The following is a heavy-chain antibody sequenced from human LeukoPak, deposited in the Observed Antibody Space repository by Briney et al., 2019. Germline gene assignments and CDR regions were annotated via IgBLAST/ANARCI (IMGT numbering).Heavy chain of an antibody. V-gene: IGHV3-7*04. CDR3: ARDTRGIFDY. CDR1: VFTFSSFW. J-gene: IGHJ4*02. D-gene: IGHD3-16*01. Sequence: PGGSLRLSCAASVFTFSSFWMSWVRQAPGKGPEGVANIKQDGSDKNYVDSVKGRFTISRDNAKNSVYLQMSSLRAEDTAMYYCARDTRGIFDYWGQGNLVTVSS. CDR2: IKQDGSDK.